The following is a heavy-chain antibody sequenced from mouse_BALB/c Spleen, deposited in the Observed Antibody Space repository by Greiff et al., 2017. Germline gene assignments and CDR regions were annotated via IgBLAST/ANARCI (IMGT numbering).Heavy chain of an antibody. V-gene: IGHV14-3*02. Sequence: EVQRVESGAELVKPGASVKLSCTASGFNIKDTYMHWVKQRPEQGLEWIGRIDPANGNTKYDPKFQGKATITADTSSNTAYLQLSSLTSEDTAVYYCAREYYVAMDYWGQGTSVTVSS. D-gene: IGHD1-1*01. CDR1: GFNIKDTY. J-gene: IGHJ4*01. CDR3: AREYYVAMDY. CDR2: IDPANGNT.